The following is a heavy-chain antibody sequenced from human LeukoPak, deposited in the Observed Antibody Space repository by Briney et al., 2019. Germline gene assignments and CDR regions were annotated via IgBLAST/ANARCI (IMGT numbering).Heavy chain of an antibody. Sequence: GGSLRLSCAASGFTVSSNYMSWVRQAPGKGLEWVSVIYSGGSTYYADSVKGRFTISRDNSKNTLYLQMNRLRAEDTAVYYCARDWGYCSSTSCFDYWGQGTLVTVSS. V-gene: IGHV3-66*01. CDR3: ARDWGYCSSTSCFDY. D-gene: IGHD2-2*01. CDR1: GFTVSSNY. CDR2: IYSGGST. J-gene: IGHJ4*02.